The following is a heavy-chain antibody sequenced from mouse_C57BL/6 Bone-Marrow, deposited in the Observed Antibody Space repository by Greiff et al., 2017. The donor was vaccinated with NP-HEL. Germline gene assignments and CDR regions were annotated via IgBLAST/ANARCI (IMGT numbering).Heavy chain of an antibody. CDR2: IWGGGST. J-gene: IGHJ3*01. CDR1: GFSLTSYG. V-gene: IGHV2-9*01. CDR3: AKSGIVRRTWFAY. D-gene: IGHD2-5*01. Sequence: QVQLQQSGPGLVAPSQSLSITCTVSGFSLTSYGVAWVRQPPGKGLEWLGVIWGGGSTNSTLALMSRLSISKDNSKSQVFLKMNSLQTDDTAMYYCAKSGIVRRTWFAYWGQGTLVTVSA.